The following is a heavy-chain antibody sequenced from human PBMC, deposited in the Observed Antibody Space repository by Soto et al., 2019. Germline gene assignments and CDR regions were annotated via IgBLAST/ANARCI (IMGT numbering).Heavy chain of an antibody. V-gene: IGHV3-30-3*01. CDR3: ARARYSSSSFFDY. CDR2: ISYDGSNK. Sequence: QVQLVESGGGVVQPGRSLRLSCAASGFTFSSYAMHWVRQAPGKGLEWVAVISYDGSNKYYADSVKGRFTISRDNSKNTLYLQMNSLRAEDTAVYYCARARYSSSSFFDYWGQGTLVTVS. J-gene: IGHJ4*02. CDR1: GFTFSSYA. D-gene: IGHD6-6*01.